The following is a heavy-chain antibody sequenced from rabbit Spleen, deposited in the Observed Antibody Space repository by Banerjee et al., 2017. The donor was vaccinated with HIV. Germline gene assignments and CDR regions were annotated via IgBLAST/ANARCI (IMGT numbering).Heavy chain of an antibody. V-gene: IGHV1S40*01. CDR1: GVSFSTNHY. J-gene: IGHJ3*01. CDR3: ARDLPEIIGWNFGF. D-gene: IGHD1-1*01. Sequence: QSLEESGGDLVKPGASLTLTCTASGVSFSTNHYMCWVRQAPGKGLEWIACIEGGSSAFSYFASWAKGRFTISKTSSTTVTLQMTSLTAADTATYFCARDLPEIIGWNFGFWGPGTLVTVS. CDR2: IEGGSSAFS.